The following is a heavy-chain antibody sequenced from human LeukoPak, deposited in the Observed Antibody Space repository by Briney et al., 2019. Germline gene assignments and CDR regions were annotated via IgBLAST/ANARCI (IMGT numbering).Heavy chain of an antibody. D-gene: IGHD5-24*01. J-gene: IGHJ4*02. CDR3: ARDWADWATGDY. V-gene: IGHV1-2*02. CDR2: INPNSGGT. Sequence: RASVKVSCKASGYTFTGYYMHWVRQAPGQGLEWMGWINPNSGGTNYAQKFQGRVTMTRDTSISTAYMELSRLRSDDTAVYYCARDWADWATGDYWGQGTLVTVSS. CDR1: GYTFTGYY.